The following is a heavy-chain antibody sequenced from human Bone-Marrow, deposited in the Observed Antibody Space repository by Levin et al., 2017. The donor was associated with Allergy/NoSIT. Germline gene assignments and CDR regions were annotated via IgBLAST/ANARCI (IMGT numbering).Heavy chain of an antibody. D-gene: IGHD3-22*01. CDR1: GFSLSNYY. J-gene: IGHJ6*02. CDR2: IRGSSSDI. Sequence: ETLSLTCAVSGFSLSNYYMNWVRQAPGKGLEWVSCIRGSSSDIYYADSVKGRFTISRDDAKNSLYLQMNSLRAEDTAVYYCARVCSSGYAECMDVWGQGTTVTVSS. CDR3: ARVCSSGYAECMDV. V-gene: IGHV3-21*01.